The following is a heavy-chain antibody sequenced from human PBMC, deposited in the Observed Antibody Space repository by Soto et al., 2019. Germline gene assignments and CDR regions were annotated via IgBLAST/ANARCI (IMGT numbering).Heavy chain of an antibody. V-gene: IGHV3-74*01. CDR3: AREIDYYDSSGYPPFFDL. J-gene: IGHJ2*01. CDR2: INSDGSST. CDR1: GFTFSSYW. D-gene: IGHD3-22*01. Sequence: EVQLVESGGGLVQPGGSLRLSCAASGFTFSSYWMHWVRQAPGKGLVWVSRINSDGSSTSYADSVKGRFTISRDNAKNTLYLQMNSLRAEDTAVYYCAREIDYYDSSGYPPFFDLWGRGTLVTVSS.